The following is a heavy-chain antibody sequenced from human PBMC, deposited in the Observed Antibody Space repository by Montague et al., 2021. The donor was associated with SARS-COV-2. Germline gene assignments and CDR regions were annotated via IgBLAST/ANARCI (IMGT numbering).Heavy chain of an antibody. CDR1: GDSISTSDR. Sequence: SETLSLTCVVSGDSISTSDRWSWARQPPGKGLQWIGEVFHSGSTNYNPSLKSRVTISVDKSKNHFSLKLTSVTVADTALYYCVRHMMRKDRAAWVHYYYKGMDFWGQGTTVTVSS. CDR3: VRHMMRKDRAAWVHYYYKGMDF. V-gene: IGHV4/OR15-8*03. CDR2: VFHSGST. J-gene: IGHJ6*02. D-gene: IGHD5-18*01.